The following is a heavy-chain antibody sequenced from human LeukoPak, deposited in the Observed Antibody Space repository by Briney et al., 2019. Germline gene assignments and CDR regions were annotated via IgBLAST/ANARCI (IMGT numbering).Heavy chain of an antibody. CDR2: LSGTGTII. CDR1: GFTFNDHY. D-gene: IGHD4/OR15-4a*01. Sequence: NPGGSLRLSCAASGFTFNDHYMSWIRQSPGKGLEWVSYLSGTGTIIYYADSVKGRFTISRDNAENSLYLQMNSLRAEDTAMYYCARVRDYGTFDYWGQGTLVTVSS. V-gene: IGHV3-11*01. J-gene: IGHJ4*02. CDR3: ARVRDYGTFDY.